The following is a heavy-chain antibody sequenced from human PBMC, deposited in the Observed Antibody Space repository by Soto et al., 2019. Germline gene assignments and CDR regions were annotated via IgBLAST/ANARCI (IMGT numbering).Heavy chain of an antibody. D-gene: IGHD5-18*01. CDR1: GYTFTGYY. J-gene: IGHJ6*02. CDR2: INPNSGGT. CDR3: ARDRGYSYGSYYYYYGMDV. Sequence: GASVKVSCKASGYTFTGYYMHWVRQAPGQGLKWMGWINPNSGGTNYAQKFQGWVTMTRDTSISTAYMELSRLRSDDTAVYYCARDRGYSYGSYYYYYGMDVWGQGTTVTVSS. V-gene: IGHV1-2*04.